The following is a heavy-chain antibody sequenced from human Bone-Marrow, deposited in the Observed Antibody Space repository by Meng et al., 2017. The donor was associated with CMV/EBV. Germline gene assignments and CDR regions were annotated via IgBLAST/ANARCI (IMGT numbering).Heavy chain of an antibody. V-gene: IGHV4-34*01. CDR2: INHSGST. J-gene: IGHJ4*02. D-gene: IGHD2-2*01. CDR1: GGSFSGYY. Sequence: SETLSLTCAVYGGSFSGYYWSWIRQPPGKGLEWIGEINHSGSTNYNPSLKSRVTISVDTSKNQFSLKLSSVTAADTAVYYCARDIAYCSSTSCPPDVWGPGTLVTVSS. CDR3: ARDIAYCSSTSCPPDV.